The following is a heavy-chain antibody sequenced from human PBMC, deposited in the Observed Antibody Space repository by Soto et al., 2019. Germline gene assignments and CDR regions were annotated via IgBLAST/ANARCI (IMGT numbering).Heavy chain of an antibody. CDR3: AKASVVVAAKFDS. Sequence: EVQLLESGGDLVQPGVSRRLSCAASGFTFNTYAMSWVRQAPGKGRGSVSAISSRGYSTYYADSVEGRFTISRDNSKNTVYLQMNNLRAEDTAVYYCAKASVVVAAKFDSGGQGPLVTFSS. J-gene: IGHJ4*02. CDR1: GFTFNTYA. D-gene: IGHD2-21*02. CDR2: ISSRGYST. V-gene: IGHV3-23*01.